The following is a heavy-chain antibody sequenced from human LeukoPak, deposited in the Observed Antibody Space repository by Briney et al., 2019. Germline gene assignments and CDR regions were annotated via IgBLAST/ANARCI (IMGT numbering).Heavy chain of an antibody. Sequence: ETLSLTCTVSGGSISSYYWSWIRQPLGKGLEWIGYIYYSGSTNYNPSLKSRVTISVDASKNQFSLKLSSVTAADTAVYYCAKTDMGAYDYWGQGTLVTVSS. V-gene: IGHV4-59*08. CDR1: GGSISSYY. CDR2: IYYSGST. J-gene: IGHJ4*02. CDR3: AKTDMGAYDY. D-gene: IGHD1-26*01.